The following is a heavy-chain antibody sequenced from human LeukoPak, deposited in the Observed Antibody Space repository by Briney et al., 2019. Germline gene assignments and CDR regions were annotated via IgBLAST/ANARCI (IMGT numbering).Heavy chain of an antibody. CDR1: GFTFSSYS. Sequence: GGSLRLSCAASGFTFSSYSMNWVRQAPGKGLEWVSYITFSSSIIYYADSVKGRFTISRDNAKNSLYLQMNSLRAEDTAVYYCVRDRLHYGEYEKTFDCWGQGTLVSVSS. CDR2: ITFSSSII. CDR3: VRDRLHYGEYEKTFDC. V-gene: IGHV3-48*01. D-gene: IGHD4-17*01. J-gene: IGHJ4*02.